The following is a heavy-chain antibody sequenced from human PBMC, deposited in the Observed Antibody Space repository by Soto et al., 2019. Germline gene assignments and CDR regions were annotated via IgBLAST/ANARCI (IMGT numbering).Heavy chain of an antibody. J-gene: IGHJ4*02. V-gene: IGHV3-9*01. CDR2: ISWNSGSI. CDR1: GFTFDDYA. D-gene: IGHD2-15*01. Sequence: EVQLVESGGGLVQPGRSLRLSCAASGFTFDDYAMHWVRQAQGKGLEWVSGISWNSGSIGYADSVKGRFTISRDKDKNSLYLQMSSLRAEDTALYYCAKDLYSYCSGGSCDKTGVDYWGQGTLVTVSS. CDR3: AKDLYSYCSGGSCDKTGVDY.